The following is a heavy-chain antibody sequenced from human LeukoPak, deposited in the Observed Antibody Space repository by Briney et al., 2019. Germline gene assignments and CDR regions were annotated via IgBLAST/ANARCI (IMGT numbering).Heavy chain of an antibody. Sequence: GGSLRLSCAASGFTFSSYSMIWVRQAPGKGLEWAASISSSSSYIYYADSVKGRFTISRDNAKNSLYLQMNSLRAEDTAVYYCARDPNYYGSGSYSRMDVWGKGTTVTVSS. J-gene: IGHJ6*04. D-gene: IGHD3-10*01. CDR1: GFTFSSYS. CDR3: ARDPNYYGSGSYSRMDV. CDR2: ISSSSSYI. V-gene: IGHV3-21*01.